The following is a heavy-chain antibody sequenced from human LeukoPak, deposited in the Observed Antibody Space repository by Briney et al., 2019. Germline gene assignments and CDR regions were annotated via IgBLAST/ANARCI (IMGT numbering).Heavy chain of an antibody. CDR1: GGSISSGSYY. V-gene: IGHV4-61*02. D-gene: IGHD3-16*02. CDR3: ARESAYDYVWGSYPKNYFDY. Sequence: SQTLSLTCTVSGGSISSGSYYWSWIRQPAGKGLEWIGRIYTGGSTNYNPSLKSRVTISVDTSKNQFSLKLSSVTAADTAMYYCARESAYDYVWGSYPKNYFDYWGQGTLVTVSS. CDR2: IYTGGST. J-gene: IGHJ4*02.